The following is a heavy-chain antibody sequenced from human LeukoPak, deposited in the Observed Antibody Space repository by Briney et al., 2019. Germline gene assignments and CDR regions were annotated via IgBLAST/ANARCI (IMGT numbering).Heavy chain of an antibody. V-gene: IGHV3-21*01. J-gene: IGHJ4*02. CDR3: ARDPYRTDAVY. CDR1: GFAFSSYS. Sequence: GGSLRLSCAGSGFAFSSYSMSWARQAQGKGLEWVSSISGSSTYIYYAGSVKGRFTISRDNAKNSLYLQMHSLRAEDTAVYYCARDPYRTDAVYWGEGTLVTVSS. CDR2: ISGSSTYI. D-gene: IGHD1-1*01.